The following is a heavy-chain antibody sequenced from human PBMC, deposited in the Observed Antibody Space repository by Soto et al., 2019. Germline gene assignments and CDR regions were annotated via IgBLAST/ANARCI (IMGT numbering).Heavy chain of an antibody. V-gene: IGHV1-18*01. CDR1: GYTFNTYS. D-gene: IGHD3-16*01. Sequence: QVQLVQSGAEVKKPGASVKVSCKASGYTFNTYSISWVRQAPGQGLEWMGWISGYNGDTHYAQKFQGRVTMTTDTSTSTAYMELRSLRSYDTAMYYCARVGDHTNPWGQGTLVTVSS. CDR2: ISGYNGDT. CDR3: ARVGDHTNP. J-gene: IGHJ5*02.